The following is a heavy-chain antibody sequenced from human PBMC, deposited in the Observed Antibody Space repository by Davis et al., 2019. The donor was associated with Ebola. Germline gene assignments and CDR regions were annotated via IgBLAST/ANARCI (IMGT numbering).Heavy chain of an antibody. J-gene: IGHJ6*02. CDR3: ARDFDSSSSDGMDV. CDR2: INPNSGGT. V-gene: IGHV1-2*02. CDR1: GYTFTGYY. Sequence: ASVKVSCKASGYTFTGYYMHWVRQAPGQGLEWMGWINPNSGGTNYAQKFQGRVTMTRDTSISTAYMELRSLRSDDTAVYYCARDFDSSSSDGMDVWGQGTTVTVSS. D-gene: IGHD6-6*01.